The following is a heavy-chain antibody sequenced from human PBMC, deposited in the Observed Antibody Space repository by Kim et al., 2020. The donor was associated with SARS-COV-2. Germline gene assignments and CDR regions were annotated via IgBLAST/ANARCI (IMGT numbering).Heavy chain of an antibody. Sequence: TNYNPSLKRRVTISVDTSKNQFSLKLSSVTAADTAVYYCARDHARTFDYWGQGTLVTVSS. CDR3: ARDHARTFDY. V-gene: IGHV4-59*01. J-gene: IGHJ4*02. CDR2: T.